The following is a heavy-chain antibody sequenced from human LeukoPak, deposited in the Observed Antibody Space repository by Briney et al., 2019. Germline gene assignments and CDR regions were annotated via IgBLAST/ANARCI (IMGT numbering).Heavy chain of an antibody. CDR1: GFTFSNYG. CDR2: VRSDGDIK. V-gene: IGHV3-30*02. CDR3: AKDLPAAYFDY. J-gene: IGHJ4*02. Sequence: GGSLRLSCAASGFTFSNYGMHWVRQAPGKGLEWVAFVRSDGDIKYYADSVKGRFTISRDNSRTTLYLQMNSLRAEDTAVYHCAKDLPAAYFDYWGQGTLVAVSS. D-gene: IGHD2-2*01.